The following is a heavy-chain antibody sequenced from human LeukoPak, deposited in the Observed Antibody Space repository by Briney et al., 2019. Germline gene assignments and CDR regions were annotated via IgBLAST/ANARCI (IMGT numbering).Heavy chain of an antibody. V-gene: IGHV3-48*02. CDR2: IRTSAEGANYA. CDR3: ASDQRYAFDY. Sequence: GGSLRLSCATSGFSFTDYPMNWGRQAPGKGLEWVSNIRTSAEGANYAYYADSVKGRVTISRDDAKNTLYLHMNSLRDDDTAVYYCASDQRYAFDYWGQGILVTVSS. J-gene: IGHJ4*02. D-gene: IGHD3-9*01. CDR1: GFSFTDYP.